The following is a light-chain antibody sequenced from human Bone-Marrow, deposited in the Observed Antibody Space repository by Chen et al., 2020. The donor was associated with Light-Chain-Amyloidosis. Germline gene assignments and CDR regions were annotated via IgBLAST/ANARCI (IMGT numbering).Light chain of an antibody. V-gene: IGKV4-1*01. CDR3: QQYYTTPFT. CDR2: WAS. J-gene: IGKJ3*01. CDR1: QSVFYSSNNKNY. Sequence: DIVMTQSPDSLAVSLGERATINCKSSQSVFYSSNNKNYLAWYQQRPGQPPNLLIYWASTRESVVPDRFSGSGSGTDFTLTISSLQAEDVAVYYCQQYYTTPFTFGPETKVDI.